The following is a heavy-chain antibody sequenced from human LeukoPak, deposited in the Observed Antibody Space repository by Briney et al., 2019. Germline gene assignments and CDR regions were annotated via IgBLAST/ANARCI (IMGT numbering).Heavy chain of an antibody. Sequence: ASVKVSCKVSGYTLTELSMHWVRQAPVKGLEWMGSFDPEDGETIYAQKFQGRVTMTEHTFTGTAYMELSSLRSEDTAVYYCATTSTAGLGYWGQGTLVTVSS. CDR2: FDPEDGET. V-gene: IGHV1-24*01. J-gene: IGHJ4*02. CDR3: ATTSTAGLGY. CDR1: GYTLTELS. D-gene: IGHD6-13*01.